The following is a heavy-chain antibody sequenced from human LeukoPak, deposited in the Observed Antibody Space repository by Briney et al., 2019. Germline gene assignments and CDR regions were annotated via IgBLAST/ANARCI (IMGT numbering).Heavy chain of an antibody. CDR1: GGSIISYY. Sequence: SETLSLTCTVSGGSIISYYWSWIRQPPGKGLEWIGYIYYSGSTNYNPSLKSRVTISVDTSKNQFSLKLSSVTAADTAVYYCARDQRGSTGTFDYWGQGTLVTVSS. CDR2: IYYSGST. D-gene: IGHD1-14*01. J-gene: IGHJ4*02. V-gene: IGHV4-59*01. CDR3: ARDQRGSTGTFDY.